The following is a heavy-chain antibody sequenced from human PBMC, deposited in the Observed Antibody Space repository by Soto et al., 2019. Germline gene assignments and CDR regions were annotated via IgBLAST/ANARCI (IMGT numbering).Heavy chain of an antibody. J-gene: IGHJ6*01. D-gene: IGHD3-3*01. V-gene: IGHV3-23*01. CDR2: ISGSGGST. CDR3: AKDVALEVLYYDFWSGPRGTFYGMDV. Sequence: PGGSLRLSCAASGFTVSSYAMSCVRQVPGEGLEGVSAISGSGGSTYYADSVKGRFTISRDNSKNTLYLQMNSLRAEDTAVYYCAKDVALEVLYYDFWSGPRGTFYGMDVWGQRTTVSVSS. CDR1: GFTVSSYA.